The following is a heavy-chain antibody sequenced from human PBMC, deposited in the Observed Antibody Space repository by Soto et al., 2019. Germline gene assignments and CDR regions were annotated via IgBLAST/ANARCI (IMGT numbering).Heavy chain of an antibody. D-gene: IGHD3-10*01. CDR2: ISSSSSTI. Sequence: GGSLRLSCAASGFTFSSYSMNWVRQAPGKGLEWVSYISSSSSTIYYADSVKGRFTISRDNAKNSLYLQMNSLRAEDTAVYYCARDQTYYYGSGLSFDPWGQGTLVTVSS. V-gene: IGHV3-48*01. CDR3: ARDQTYYYGSGLSFDP. J-gene: IGHJ5*02. CDR1: GFTFSSYS.